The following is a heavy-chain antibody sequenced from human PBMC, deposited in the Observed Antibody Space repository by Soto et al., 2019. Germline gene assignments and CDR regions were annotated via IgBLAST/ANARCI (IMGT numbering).Heavy chain of an antibody. D-gene: IGHD4-17*01. V-gene: IGHV4-59*01. Sequence: SETLSLTCTVSGGSISSYYWSWIRQPSGKGLEWIGYIYYSGSTNYNPSLKSRVTISVDTSKNQFSLKLSSVTAADTAVYYCARAYGDYVFDYWGQGTLVTVSS. CDR2: IYYSGST. CDR1: GGSISSYY. CDR3: ARAYGDYVFDY. J-gene: IGHJ4*02.